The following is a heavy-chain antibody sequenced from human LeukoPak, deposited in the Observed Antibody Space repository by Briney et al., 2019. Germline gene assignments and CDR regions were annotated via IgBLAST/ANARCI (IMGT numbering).Heavy chain of an antibody. Sequence: GGSLRLSCAASGFTFSNAWMSWVRQAPGKGLEWVANIKQDGSEKYYVDSVKGRFTISRDNAKNSLYLQMNSLRAEDTAVYYCARVVANWFDPWGREPWSPSPQ. CDR2: IKQDGSEK. CDR1: GFTFSNAW. D-gene: IGHD3-16*02. V-gene: IGHV3-7*01. CDR3: ARVVANWFDP. J-gene: IGHJ5*02.